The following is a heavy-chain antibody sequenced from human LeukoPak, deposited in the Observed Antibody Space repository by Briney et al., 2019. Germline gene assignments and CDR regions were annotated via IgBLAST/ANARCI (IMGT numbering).Heavy chain of an antibody. CDR3: ARDGKRTSMITSGGARPHYFDY. Sequence: SETLSLTCTVSGGSISSSSYYWGWIRQPPGKGLEWIGSIYYSGSTFYNPSLKSRVTISVDRSKNQFPLKLSSVTAADTAVFYCARDGKRTSMITSGGARPHYFDYWGQGALVTVSS. V-gene: IGHV4-39*06. CDR2: IYYSGST. J-gene: IGHJ4*02. D-gene: IGHD3-16*01. CDR1: GGSISSSSYY.